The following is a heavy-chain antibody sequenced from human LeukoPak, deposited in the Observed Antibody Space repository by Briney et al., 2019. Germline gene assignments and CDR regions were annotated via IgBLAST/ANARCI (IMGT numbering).Heavy chain of an antibody. CDR1: GFTLSSYG. CDR3: ARVVTAFYNYYDMDV. V-gene: IGHV3-30*03. J-gene: IGHJ6*02. Sequence: PGGSLRLSCAASGFTLSSYGMHWVRQAPGKGLEWVAVISYDGSNKYYADSVKGRFTISRDNSKNTLYLQMNSLRVEDTAVYYCARVVTAFYNYYDMDVWGQGTTVTVSS. D-gene: IGHD2-21*02. CDR2: ISYDGSNK.